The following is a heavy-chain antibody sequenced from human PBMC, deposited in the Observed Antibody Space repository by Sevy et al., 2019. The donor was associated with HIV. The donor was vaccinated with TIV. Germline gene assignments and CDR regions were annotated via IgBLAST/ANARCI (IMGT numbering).Heavy chain of an antibody. D-gene: IGHD2-2*01. J-gene: IGHJ4*02. CDR2: LSFACGRI. V-gene: IGHV3-23*01. CDR1: GFTFSKYS. Sequence: GGPLRLSCVASGFTFSKYSMSWVRQTPGKGLEWVSTLSFACGRINYADSVKGRFTMSRDDSRNTFYLQMDSLRAEDTAIYYCAREGCSKPHDYWGQGTLVTVSS. CDR3: AREGCSKPHDY.